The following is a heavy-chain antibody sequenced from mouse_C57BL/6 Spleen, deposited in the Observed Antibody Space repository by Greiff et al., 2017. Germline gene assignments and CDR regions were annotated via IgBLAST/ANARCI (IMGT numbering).Heavy chain of an antibody. CDR3: ARGADYDRDGFDY. D-gene: IGHD2-4*01. J-gene: IGHJ2*01. CDR2: IYPGSGNT. CDR1: GYSFTSYY. Sequence: QVQLKESGPELVKPGASVKISCKASGYSFTSYYIHWVKQRPGQGLEWIGWIYPGSGNTKYNEKFKGKATLTADTSSSTAYMQLSSLTSEDSAVYYCARGADYDRDGFDYWGQGTTLTVSS. V-gene: IGHV1-66*01.